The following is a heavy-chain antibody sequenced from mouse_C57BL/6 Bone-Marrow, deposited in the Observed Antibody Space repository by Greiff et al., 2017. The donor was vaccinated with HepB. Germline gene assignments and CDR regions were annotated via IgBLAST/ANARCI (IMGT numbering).Heavy chain of an antibody. J-gene: IGHJ2*01. CDR3: ARHGIVSYYFDY. V-gene: IGHV1-62-2*01. CDR1: GYTFTEYT. D-gene: IGHD6-2*01. CDR2: FYPGSGSI. Sequence: VKVVESGAELVKPGASVKLSCKASGYTFTEYTIHWVKQRSGQGLEWIGWFYPGSGSIKYNEKFKDKATLTADKSSSTVYMELSRLTSEDSAVYFCARHGIVSYYFDYWGQGTTLTVSS.